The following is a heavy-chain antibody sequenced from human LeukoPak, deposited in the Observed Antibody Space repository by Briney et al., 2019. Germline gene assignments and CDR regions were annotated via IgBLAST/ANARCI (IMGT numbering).Heavy chain of an antibody. J-gene: IGHJ4*02. CDR1: GGTFSSYA. CDR3: ARRNPKID. D-gene: IGHD1-14*01. V-gene: IGHV1-69*13. CDR2: IIPMFGRE. Sequence: AVNFTFQASGGTFSSYAISWLRQPPAQGLEWMGGIIPMFGRENYARKFHGRVTITADESTSTAYMELSSLRSEDTGVYYCARRNPKIDWGQGTLVTVPS.